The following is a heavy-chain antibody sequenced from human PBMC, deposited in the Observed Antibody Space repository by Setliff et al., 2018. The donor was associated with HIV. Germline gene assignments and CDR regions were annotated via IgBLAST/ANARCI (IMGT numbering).Heavy chain of an antibody. J-gene: IGHJ4*02. Sequence: PGGSLRLSCTVSGFTFSDYYMSWIRQAPGKGLEWVSYISSSSSYIYYADSLKGRFTISRDNAKNSLYLQMNSLRAEDTAVYYCARAVHSGWYYFDYWGQGTLVTVSS. D-gene: IGHD6-19*01. CDR3: ARAVHSGWYYFDY. CDR1: GFTFSDYY. V-gene: IGHV3-11*06. CDR2: ISSSSSYI.